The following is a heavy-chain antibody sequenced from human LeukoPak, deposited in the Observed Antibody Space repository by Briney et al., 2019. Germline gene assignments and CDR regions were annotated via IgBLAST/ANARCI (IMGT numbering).Heavy chain of an antibody. CDR1: GFTFRNYW. J-gene: IGHJ6*02. CDR3: AKDRDPMPSRGMDV. Sequence: PGGSLRLSCAASGFTFRNYWMHWVRQGPGKGLAWVSRIKSDGSDPSYADSVKGRFTISRDNAKSTLYLQMNSLRAEDTAVYYCAKDRDPMPSRGMDVWGQGTTVAVSS. V-gene: IGHV3-74*01. D-gene: IGHD2-15*01. CDR2: IKSDGSDP.